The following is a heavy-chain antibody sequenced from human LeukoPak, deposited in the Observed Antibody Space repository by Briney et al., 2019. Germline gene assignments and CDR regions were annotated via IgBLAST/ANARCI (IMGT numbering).Heavy chain of an antibody. V-gene: IGHV3-9*01. Sequence: GRSLRLSCAASGFTFDDYAMHWVRHAPGKGLEWVSGISWNSGSIGYADSVKGRFTISRDNAKNSLYLQMNSLRAEDTALYYCAKDIGYWGQGTLVTVSS. J-gene: IGHJ4*02. CDR3: AKDIGY. CDR1: GFTFDDYA. CDR2: ISWNSGSI.